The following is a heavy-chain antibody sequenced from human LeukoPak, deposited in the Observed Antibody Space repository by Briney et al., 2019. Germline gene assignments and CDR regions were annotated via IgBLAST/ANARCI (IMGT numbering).Heavy chain of an antibody. CDR1: GYSISSGYY. Sequence: SETLSLTCTVSGYSISSGYYWGWIRQPPGKGLEWIGSIYHSGSTYYNPSLKSRVTISVDTSKNQFSLKLSSVTAADTAVYYCARIIGSHSSWYYYNILSWFDPWGQGTLATVSS. CDR2: IYHSGST. V-gene: IGHV4-38-2*02. D-gene: IGHD6-13*01. J-gene: IGHJ5*02. CDR3: ARIIGSHSSWYYYNILSWFDP.